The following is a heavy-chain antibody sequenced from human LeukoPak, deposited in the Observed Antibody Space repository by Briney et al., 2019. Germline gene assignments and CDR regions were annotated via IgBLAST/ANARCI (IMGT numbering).Heavy chain of an antibody. CDR2: IKQDGSEK. D-gene: IGHD1-26*01. CDR3: ARDLSGTFYVYMDV. Sequence: PGGSLRLSCAASGFTFSSYWMTWVRQAPGKGLEGVANIKQDGSEKYYVDSVKGRFTISRDNAENSLYLQMNSLRADDTAVYYCARDLSGTFYVYMDVWGKGTTVTVSS. J-gene: IGHJ6*03. V-gene: IGHV3-7*01. CDR1: GFTFSSYW.